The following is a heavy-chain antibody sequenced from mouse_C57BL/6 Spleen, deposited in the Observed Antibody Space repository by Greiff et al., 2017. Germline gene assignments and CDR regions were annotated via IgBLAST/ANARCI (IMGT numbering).Heavy chain of an antibody. V-gene: IGHV5-9-1*02. CDR2: ISSGGDYI. J-gene: IGHJ1*03. CDR1: GFTFSGYA. CDR3: TRNGYDWYFDV. D-gene: IGHD2-2*01. Sequence: EVKLVESGEGLVKPGGSLKLSCAASGFTFSGYAMSWVRQTPEKRLEWVAYISSGGDYIYYADTVKGRFTISRDNARNTLYLQMSSLKSEDTAMYYCTRNGYDWYFDVWGTGTTVTVSS.